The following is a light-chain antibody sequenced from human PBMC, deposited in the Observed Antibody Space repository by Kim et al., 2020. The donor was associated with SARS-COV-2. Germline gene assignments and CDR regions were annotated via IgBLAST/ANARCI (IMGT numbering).Light chain of an antibody. CDR2: HND. CDR3: GTWDVALSAYV. Sequence: QSVLTQPPSVSAAPGQRVTASCSGSDSNIGNGYVSWYQQLPGTAPKLLIFHNDKRPSGIPDRFSVSKSATSATLAITGLQTGDEGDYYCGTWDVALSAYVFANGTTVTVL. J-gene: IGLJ1*01. V-gene: IGLV1-51*01. CDR1: DSNIGNGY.